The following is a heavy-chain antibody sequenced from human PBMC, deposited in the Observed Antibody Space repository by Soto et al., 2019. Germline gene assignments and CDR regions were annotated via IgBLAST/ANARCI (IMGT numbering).Heavy chain of an antibody. Sequence: QVTLKESGPVLVKPTETLTLTCTVSGFSLSNARMGVSWIRQPPGKALEWLAHIFSNDEKSYSTSLKSRLTIYKDTSKSQVVLTMTNMDPVDTATYYCARAYYDFWSGYRFDYWGQGTLVTVSS. CDR1: GFSLSNARMG. V-gene: IGHV2-26*01. CDR2: IFSNDEK. CDR3: ARAYYDFWSGYRFDY. D-gene: IGHD3-3*01. J-gene: IGHJ4*02.